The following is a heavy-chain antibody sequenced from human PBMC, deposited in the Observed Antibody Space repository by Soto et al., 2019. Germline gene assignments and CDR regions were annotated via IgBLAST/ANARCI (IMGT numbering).Heavy chain of an antibody. CDR3: ANGGYYGSGSFDY. CDR2: INSDGSST. CDR1: GFTFRSYW. D-gene: IGHD3-10*01. J-gene: IGHJ4*02. V-gene: IGHV3-74*01. Sequence: EVQLVESGGGLVQPGGSLRLSCAASGFTFRSYWMRWVRQTPGKGLVWVSRINSDGSSTRYADSVKGRFTISRDNAKNTLYLQMNSLRAEDTAVYYCANGGYYGSGSFDYWGQGTLVTVSS.